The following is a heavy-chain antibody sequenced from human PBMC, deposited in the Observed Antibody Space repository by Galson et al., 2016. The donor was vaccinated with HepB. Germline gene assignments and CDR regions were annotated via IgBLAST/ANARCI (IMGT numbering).Heavy chain of an antibody. CDR2: INWNGGRT. V-gene: IGHV3-43*01. CDR3: AKDRGGSGWNFFDS. CDR1: GFIFDDYS. Sequence: SLRLSCAASGFIFDDYSMHWVRQAPGKGLEWVSLINWNGGRTFYAASVKGRFTISRDNSRNSLYLQMNSLTIEDTAFYYRAKDRGGSGWNFFDSWGQGTLVTVSS. D-gene: IGHD3-3*01. J-gene: IGHJ4*02.